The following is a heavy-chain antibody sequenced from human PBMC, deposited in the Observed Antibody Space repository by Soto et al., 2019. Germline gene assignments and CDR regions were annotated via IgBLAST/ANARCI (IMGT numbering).Heavy chain of an antibody. CDR1: GFTFSSYE. CDR3: ARDKITAAGSDY. CDR2: ISSSGSTI. J-gene: IGHJ4*02. D-gene: IGHD6-13*01. Sequence: EVQLVESGGGLVQPGGSLRLSCAASGFTFSSYEMNWVRQAPGKGLEWVSYISSSGSTIYYVDSVKGRFTISRDNAKNSLYLQMNSLRAEDTAVYYCARDKITAAGSDYWGQGTLVTVSS. V-gene: IGHV3-48*03.